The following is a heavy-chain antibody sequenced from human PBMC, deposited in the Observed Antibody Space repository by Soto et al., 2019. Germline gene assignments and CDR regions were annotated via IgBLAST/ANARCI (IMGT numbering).Heavy chain of an antibody. Sequence: PSETLSLTCTVSGASISGYYWSWIRKSAGKGLEWIGRIYATGTTDYNPSLKSRVMMSVDTSKKQFSLRLRSVTAADTAVYYCVKDGTKTLRDWFDPWGQGISVTVSS. CDR2: IYATGTT. V-gene: IGHV4-4*07. CDR3: VKDGTKTLRDWFDP. CDR1: GASISGYY. D-gene: IGHD1-1*01. J-gene: IGHJ5*02.